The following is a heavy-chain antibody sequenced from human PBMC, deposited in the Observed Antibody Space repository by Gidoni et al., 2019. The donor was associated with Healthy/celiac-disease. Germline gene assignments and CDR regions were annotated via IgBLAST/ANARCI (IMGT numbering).Heavy chain of an antibody. V-gene: IGHV3-23*01. CDR2: IRGSGGST. J-gene: IGHJ6*02. Sequence: EVQLLESGGGLVQPGGSLRLSCAASGLPFSSYAMSWVRQAPGKGLDWVSAIRGSGGSTYYADSVKGRFTISRDNSKNTLYLQMNSLRAEDTAVYYCAGGLDPDYYYGMDVWGQGTTVTVSS. CDR3: AGGLDPDYYYGMDV. D-gene: IGHD3-16*01. CDR1: GLPFSSYA.